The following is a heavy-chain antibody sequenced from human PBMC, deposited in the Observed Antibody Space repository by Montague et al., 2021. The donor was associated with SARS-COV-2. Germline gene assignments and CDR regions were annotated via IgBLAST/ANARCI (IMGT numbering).Heavy chain of an antibody. CDR2: INPNSGGT. Sequence: SVTVSCKASGYTFTGYYMHWVRQAPGQGLEWMGWINPNSGGTNYAQKFQGRVTMTRDTSISTAYMELSRLRSDDTAVYYCAREGGEYDFWSGYSRSIYYYGMDVWGQGTTVTVSS. V-gene: IGHV1-2*02. J-gene: IGHJ6*02. CDR3: AREGGEYDFWSGYSRSIYYYGMDV. D-gene: IGHD3-3*01. CDR1: GYTFTGYY.